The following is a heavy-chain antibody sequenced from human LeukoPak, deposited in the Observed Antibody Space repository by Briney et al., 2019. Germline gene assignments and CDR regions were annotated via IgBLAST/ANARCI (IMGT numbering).Heavy chain of an antibody. CDR1: GGTFSSYA. V-gene: IGHV1-69*13. J-gene: IGHJ5*02. D-gene: IGHD6-19*01. Sequence: SVKVSCKASGGTFSSYAISWVRQAPGQGLEWMGGIIPIFGTANYAQKFQSRVTITADESTSTAYMELSSLRSEDTAVYYCARRPAGGHSSGWETYWFDPWGQGTLVTVSS. CDR2: IIPIFGTA. CDR3: ARRPAGGHSSGWETYWFDP.